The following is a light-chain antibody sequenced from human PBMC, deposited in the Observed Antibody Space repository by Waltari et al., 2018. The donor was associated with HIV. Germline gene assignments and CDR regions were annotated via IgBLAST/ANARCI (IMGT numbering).Light chain of an antibody. Sequence: EIVLTQSPDTLSLSPGERATLSCRASRRVTSDYLAWYQQKPGQPPRLLIYGASTRATGIADRFSGSGSGTDFTLTISRLEPEDFAVYYCQQYGTTPTFGQGTTVEI. V-gene: IGKV3-20*01. CDR1: RRVTSDY. CDR2: GAS. J-gene: IGKJ1*01. CDR3: QQYGTTPT.